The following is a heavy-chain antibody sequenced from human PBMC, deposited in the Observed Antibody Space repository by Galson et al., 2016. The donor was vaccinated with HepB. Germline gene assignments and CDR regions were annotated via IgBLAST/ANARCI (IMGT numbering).Heavy chain of an antibody. J-gene: IGHJ3*01. CDR3: ASAAVWGCRNAVCTYGFDV. CDR1: GGSISSSNYY. CDR2: IYYSGST. D-gene: IGHD2-8*01. V-gene: IGHV4-39*01. Sequence: SETLSLTCTVSGGSISSSNYYWGWIRQPPGKGLEWIGSIYYSGSTYYSPSLKSRVTISVDTSKNQFSLNLSAVTAADTAVYYCASAAVWGCRNAVCTYGFDVWGQGTKVTVSS.